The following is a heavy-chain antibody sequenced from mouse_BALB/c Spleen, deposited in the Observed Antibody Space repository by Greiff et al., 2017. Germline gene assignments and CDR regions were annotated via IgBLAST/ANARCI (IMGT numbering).Heavy chain of an antibody. CDR3: ARQGISSFLDY. V-gene: IGHV5-6*01. CDR1: GFTFSSYG. J-gene: IGHJ2*01. CDR2: ISSGGSYT. Sequence: VQLKESGGDLVKPGGSLKLSCAASGFTFSSYGMSWVRQTPDKRLEWVATISSGGSYTYYPDSVKGRFTISRDNAKNTLYLQMSSLKSEDTAMYYCARQGISSFLDYWGQGTTLTVSS. D-gene: IGHD1-1*01.